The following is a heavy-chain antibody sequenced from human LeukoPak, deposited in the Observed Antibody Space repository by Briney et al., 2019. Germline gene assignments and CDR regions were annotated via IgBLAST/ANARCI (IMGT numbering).Heavy chain of an antibody. CDR3: ARSPSDYSSSGY. Sequence: SVKVSCKASGGTFSSYAISWVRQAPGQGLEWMGGIIPIFGTANYAQKFQGRVTITADESTSTAYMELSSLRSEDTAVYYCARSPSDYSSSGYWGQGTLVTVSS. CDR2: IIPIFGTA. D-gene: IGHD6-6*01. CDR1: GGTFSSYA. J-gene: IGHJ4*02. V-gene: IGHV1-69*13.